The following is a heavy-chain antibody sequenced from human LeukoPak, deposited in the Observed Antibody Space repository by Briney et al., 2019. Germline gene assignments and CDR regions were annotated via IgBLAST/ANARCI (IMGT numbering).Heavy chain of an antibody. D-gene: IGHD2-8*01. CDR3: ARSGEVYGPYYYMDV. J-gene: IGHJ6*03. CDR1: GGSISSGGYY. V-gene: IGHV4-30-2*01. Sequence: SETLSLTCTVSGGSISSGGYYWSWIRQPPGKGLEWIGYIYHSGSTYYNPSLKSRVTISVDRPKNQFSLKLSSVTAADTAVYYCARSGEVYGPYYYMDVWGKWTTVTVSS. CDR2: IYHSGST.